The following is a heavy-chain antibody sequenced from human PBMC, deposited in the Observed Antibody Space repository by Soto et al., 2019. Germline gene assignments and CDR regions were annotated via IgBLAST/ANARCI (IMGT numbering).Heavy chain of an antibody. Sequence: QVHLVQSGTEVKEPGASVKVSCKASASTFTGYTINWVRQAPGQGLEWMGWISTLNGNTKYAWNFEGRVTMTPNASTTTAYMKLTSLSFDDAAVYSCARGTVTSGRWVGLWGEGTVVSVS. CDR2: ISTLNGNT. J-gene: IGHJ4*02. V-gene: IGHV1-18*04. CDR1: ASTFTGYT. CDR3: ARGTVTSGRWVGL. D-gene: IGHD4-17*01.